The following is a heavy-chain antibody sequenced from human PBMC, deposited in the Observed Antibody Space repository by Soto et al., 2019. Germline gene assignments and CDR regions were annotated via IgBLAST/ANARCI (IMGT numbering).Heavy chain of an antibody. CDR1: GFNFSDHY. Sequence: GFLRPSCAASGFNFSDHYMNWIRQAPGKGLEWVSYISGSSRYTNFADPVKGRFTISRDNAKNSLYLQMNSLRAEDTAVYYCARHTSGWHYYDYWGQGTPVTVSS. D-gene: IGHD6-19*01. CDR2: ISGSSRYT. V-gene: IGHV3-11*06. CDR3: ARHTSGWHYYDY. J-gene: IGHJ4*02.